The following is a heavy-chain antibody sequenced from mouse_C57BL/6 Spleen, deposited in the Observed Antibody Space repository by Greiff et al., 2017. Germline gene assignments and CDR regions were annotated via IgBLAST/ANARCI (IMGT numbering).Heavy chain of an antibody. D-gene: IGHD1-1*01. CDR1: GFTFTDYY. CDR2: IRNKANGYTT. CDR3: ARSTVVVPDY. Sequence: EVQLVESGGGLVQPGGSLSLSCAASGFTFTDYYMSWVRQPPGKALEWLGFIRNKANGYTTEYSASVKGLFTISRDNSQSILYLQMNALRAEDSATYYCARSTVVVPDYWGQGTSVTVSS. J-gene: IGHJ4*01. V-gene: IGHV7-3*01.